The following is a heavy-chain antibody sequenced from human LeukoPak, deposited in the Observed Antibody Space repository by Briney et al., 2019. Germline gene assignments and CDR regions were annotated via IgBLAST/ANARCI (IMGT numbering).Heavy chain of an antibody. CDR3: ARDPSYYYDSSGYFFDY. V-gene: IGHV1-46*01. J-gene: IGHJ4*02. CDR1: GYTFTSYY. D-gene: IGHD3-22*01. Sequence: ASVKVSCTASGYTFTSYYTHWVRQAPGQGLEWMGIINPSGGSTSYAQKFQGRVTMTRDTSTSTVYMELSSLRSEDTAVYYCARDPSYYYDSSGYFFDYWGQGTLVTVSS. CDR2: INPSGGST.